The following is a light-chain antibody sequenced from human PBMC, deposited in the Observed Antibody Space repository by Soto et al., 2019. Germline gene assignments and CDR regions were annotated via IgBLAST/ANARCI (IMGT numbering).Light chain of an antibody. CDR3: QSYDGNLSVFYV. CDR2: VNS. CDR1: NSNIGAGYD. Sequence: QSGLTQPPSVSGAPGQRVTISCAGSNSNIGAGYDVNWYQQIPGTAPKLLIYVNSNRPSGVPDRFSGSKSGTSASLAITGLQAEDEADYYCQSYDGNLSVFYVFXTGTKVTVL. V-gene: IGLV1-40*01. J-gene: IGLJ1*01.